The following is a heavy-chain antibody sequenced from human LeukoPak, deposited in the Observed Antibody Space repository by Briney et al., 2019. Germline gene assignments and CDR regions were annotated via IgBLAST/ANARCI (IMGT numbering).Heavy chain of an antibody. CDR1: GGTFRSYA. CDR2: ISAYNGKT. V-gene: IGHV1-18*01. D-gene: IGHD3-10*01. Sequence: ASVTVSCQATGGTFRSYAISWVRPAPGKGLEWMGWISAYNGKTNYPQKLQGRVTMTTYTSTSTAYMELRSLRSDDTAVYYCARDRVLWFGELLSPLDYWGQGTLVTVSS. CDR3: ARDRVLWFGELLSPLDY. J-gene: IGHJ4*02.